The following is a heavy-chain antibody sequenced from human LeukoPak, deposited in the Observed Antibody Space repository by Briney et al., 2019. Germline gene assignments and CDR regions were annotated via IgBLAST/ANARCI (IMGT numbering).Heavy chain of an antibody. CDR2: ISAYNGNT. D-gene: IGHD3-3*01. Sequence: ASVKVSCKASGYTFTSYGISWVRQAPGQGLEWMGWISAYNGNTNYAQKLQGRVTMTTDTSTSTAYMELRSLRSDDTAVYYCARRTITIFGVAPEHFDYWGQGTLVTVSS. CDR3: ARRTITIFGVAPEHFDY. J-gene: IGHJ4*02. CDR1: GYTFTSYG. V-gene: IGHV1-18*01.